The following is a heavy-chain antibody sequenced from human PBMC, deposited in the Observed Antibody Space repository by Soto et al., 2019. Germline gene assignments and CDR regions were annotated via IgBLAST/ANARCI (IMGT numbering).Heavy chain of an antibody. V-gene: IGHV3-23*01. CDR2: ISGSGGST. CDR3: ATYYYILTGYLTGGFDY. Sequence: PGGSLRLSCAASGFTFSSYAMSWVRQAPGKGLEWVSAISGSGGSTYYADPVKGRFTISRDNSKNTLYLQMNSLRAEDTAVYFCATYYYILTGYLTGGFDYWGQGTLVTVSS. J-gene: IGHJ4*02. D-gene: IGHD3-9*01. CDR1: GFTFSSYA.